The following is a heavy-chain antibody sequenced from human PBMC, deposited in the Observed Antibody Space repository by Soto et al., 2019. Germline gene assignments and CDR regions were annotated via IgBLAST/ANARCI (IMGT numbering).Heavy chain of an antibody. CDR1: GNTYGTYT. J-gene: IGHJ4*02. CDR3: AIVEGDLSLWEDY. V-gene: IGHV1-69*08. D-gene: IGHD1-26*01. CDR2: IVRISGTT. Sequence: QVHLVQSGAEMKKPGSSVKVSCKTSGNTYGTYTITWVRQAPGHWFEWMGRIVRISGTTKYAQQFQGRLSTTADRSASTAYMALNSLTSQDTAVDYCAIVEGDLSLWEDYWGQGTLVTVSS.